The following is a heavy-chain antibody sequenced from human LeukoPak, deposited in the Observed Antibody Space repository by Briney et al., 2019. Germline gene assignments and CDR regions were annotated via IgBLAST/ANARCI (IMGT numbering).Heavy chain of an antibody. V-gene: IGHV3-64*02. CDR3: ARESDDAFDI. J-gene: IGHJ3*02. CDR2: ISKNGGTT. CDR1: GFTFCSYE. Sequence: GGSLRLSYAASGFTFCSYERIWVRQAPGKGLEYVSGISKNGGTTSHADSVKGRFTISRDNSKNTLYLQMGSLITEDMAVYYCARESDDAFDIWRQGTVVTVSS.